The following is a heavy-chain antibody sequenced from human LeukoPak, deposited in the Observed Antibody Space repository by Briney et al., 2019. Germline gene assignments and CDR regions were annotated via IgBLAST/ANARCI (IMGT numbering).Heavy chain of an antibody. CDR2: IWPDGSEK. D-gene: IGHD2-21*02. V-gene: IGHV3-7*03. Sequence: PGGSLRLSCAASGFIFSNNYMSWVRQAPGRGLEWLATIWPDGSEKRYVDSLRGRVTISRENVERSLYLQINSLRAEDTAVYYCAKLKGQVTTWDSWGLGIRVTVSS. J-gene: IGHJ5*01. CDR3: AKLKGQVTTWDS. CDR1: GFIFSNNY.